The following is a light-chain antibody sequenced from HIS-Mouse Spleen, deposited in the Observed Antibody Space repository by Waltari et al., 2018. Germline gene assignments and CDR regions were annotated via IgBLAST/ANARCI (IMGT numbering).Light chain of an antibody. V-gene: IGLV2-8*01. Sequence: QSALTPPPSASGSPGQSVTISCTGTSSDVGGYNYVSWYQQHPGKAPKLMIYEVSKRPSGVPDRFSGSESGNTASLTVSGLQAEDEADYYCRSYAGSNNYVVGTGTKVTVL. CDR2: EVS. CDR1: SSDVGGYNY. J-gene: IGLJ1*01. CDR3: RSYAGSNNYV.